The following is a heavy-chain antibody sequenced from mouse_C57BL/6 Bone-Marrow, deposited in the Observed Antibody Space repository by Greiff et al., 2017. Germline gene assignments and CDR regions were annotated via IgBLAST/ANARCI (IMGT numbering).Heavy chain of an antibody. CDR3: ARRGDGYRTFAMDY. CDR2: IYPGGGYT. V-gene: IGHV1-63*01. J-gene: IGHJ4*01. Sequence: QVQLQQSGAELVRPGTSVKMSCKASGYTFTNYWIGWAKQRPGHGLECIGDIYPGGGYTNSNEKFKGKATLTADKSSSTAYIQFSSLTSEDSAIYYCARRGDGYRTFAMDYWGQGTSVTVSS. D-gene: IGHD2-3*01. CDR1: GYTFTNYW.